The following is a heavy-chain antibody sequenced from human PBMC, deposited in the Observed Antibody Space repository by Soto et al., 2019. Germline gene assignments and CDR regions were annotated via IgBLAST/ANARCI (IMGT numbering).Heavy chain of an antibody. Sequence: GGSLRLSCAASGFTFSSYGMHWVRQAPGKGLEWVAVISYDGSNKNHADSVKGRFTISRDNSKNTLYLQMNSLRAEDTAVYYCARRFWSGYYDYWGQGTLVTVSS. CDR2: ISYDGSNK. CDR3: ARRFWSGYYDY. D-gene: IGHD3-3*01. J-gene: IGHJ4*02. CDR1: GFTFSSYG. V-gene: IGHV3-30*03.